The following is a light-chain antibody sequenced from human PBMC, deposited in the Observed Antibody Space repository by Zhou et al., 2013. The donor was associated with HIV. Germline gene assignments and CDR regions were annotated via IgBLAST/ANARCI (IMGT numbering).Light chain of an antibody. CDR3: QKYDNAPRT. CDR1: QGIRNS. J-gene: IGKJ1*01. CDR2: SAS. V-gene: IGKV1-27*01. Sequence: DIQMTQSPSSLSASVGDRVTITCRATQGIRNSLAWYQQKPGKVPKLLIYSASILQSGVPSRFSGSGSGTDFTLTINSLQPEDVATYFCQKYDNAPRTFGQGTKVEIK.